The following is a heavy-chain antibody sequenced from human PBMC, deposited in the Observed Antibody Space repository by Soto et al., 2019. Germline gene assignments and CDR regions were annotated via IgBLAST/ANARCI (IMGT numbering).Heavy chain of an antibody. CDR2: ISAYNGNT. Sequence: ASVKVSCKASGYTVTSYGISWVRQAPGQGLEWMGWISAYNGNTNYAQKLQGRVTMTTDTSTSTAYMELWSLRSDDTAVYYCAGSSSWGYYYYMDVWGKGTTVTVSS. V-gene: IGHV1-18*01. CDR3: AGSSSWGYYYYMDV. J-gene: IGHJ6*03. CDR1: GYTVTSYG. D-gene: IGHD6-13*01.